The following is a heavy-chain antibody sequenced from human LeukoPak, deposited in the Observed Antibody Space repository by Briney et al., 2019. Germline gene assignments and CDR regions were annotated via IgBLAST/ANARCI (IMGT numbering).Heavy chain of an antibody. Sequence: GGSLRLSCAASGFIFSDYYMSWIRQAPGKGLECISYITGTGDIIYYADSVKGRFTISRDNAKKSLFLQMNSLRAEDTAVYYCARAIGYCSGGSCYRSSGFYYYYMDVWGKGTTVTVSS. V-gene: IGHV3-11*01. J-gene: IGHJ6*03. CDR3: ARAIGYCSGGSCYRSSGFYYYYMDV. D-gene: IGHD2-15*01. CDR2: ITGTGDII. CDR1: GFIFSDYY.